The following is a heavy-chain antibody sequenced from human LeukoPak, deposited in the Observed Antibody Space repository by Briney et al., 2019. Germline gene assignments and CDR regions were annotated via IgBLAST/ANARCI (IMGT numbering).Heavy chain of an antibody. CDR2: IWYDGGNK. CDR3: ARGTAVASQCFDY. CDR1: GFTFSNYG. J-gene: IGHJ4*02. Sequence: GGSLRLSCAASGFTFSNYGMHWVRQAPGKGLEWVAVIWYDGGNKYYGDSVKGRFTISRDNSKSTLYLQMNSLRAEDTAVYYCARGTAVASQCFDYWGQGTLVTVSS. V-gene: IGHV3-33*01. D-gene: IGHD6-19*01.